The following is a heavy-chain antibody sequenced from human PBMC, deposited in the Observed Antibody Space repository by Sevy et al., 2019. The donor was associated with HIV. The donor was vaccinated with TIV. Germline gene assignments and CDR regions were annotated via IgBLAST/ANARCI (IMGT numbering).Heavy chain of an antibody. CDR2: FDPEDGDT. D-gene: IGHD2-2*01. CDR3: TTMEYYHNIIASSSGDY. V-gene: IGHV1-24*01. J-gene: IGHJ4*02. Sequence: ASVKVSCKVSGYTLTKLDMHWVRQAPGKGLEWMGGFDPEDGDTFYAQKFQGRVTMTEDTSTDTAYLELSSLGSENTAVYYCTTMEYYHNIIASSSGDYWGQGTLVTVSS. CDR1: GYTLTKLD.